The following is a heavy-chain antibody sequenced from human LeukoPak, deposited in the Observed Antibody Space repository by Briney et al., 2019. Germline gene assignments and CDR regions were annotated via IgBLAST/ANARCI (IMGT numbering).Heavy chain of an antibody. CDR2: IYPGESDT. J-gene: IGHJ3*02. CDR1: GYKFTIYW. D-gene: IGHD3-22*01. V-gene: IGHV5-51*01. CDR3: ARAGANYYCI. Sequence: KPGEALLISCKWSGYKFTIYWIGAVRQLPGKGLEWMGIIYPGESDTIYSPSFQGQVTISAETPTITASLQRSSLTASDTAMYFCARAGANYYCIWGEGTKLRVSS.